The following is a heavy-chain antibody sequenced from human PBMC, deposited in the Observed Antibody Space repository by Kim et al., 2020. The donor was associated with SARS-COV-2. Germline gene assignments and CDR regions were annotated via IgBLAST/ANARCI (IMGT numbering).Heavy chain of an antibody. Sequence: SETLSLTCTVSGGSISSSSYYWGWIRQPPGKGLEWIGSIYYSGSTYYNPSLKSRVTISVDTSKNQFSLKLSSVTAADTAVYYCARDLGYYGSGSPPDWG. J-gene: IGHJ1*01. D-gene: IGHD3-10*01. CDR1: GGSISSSSYY. CDR3: ARDLGYYGSGSPPD. CDR2: IYYSGST. V-gene: IGHV4-39*07.